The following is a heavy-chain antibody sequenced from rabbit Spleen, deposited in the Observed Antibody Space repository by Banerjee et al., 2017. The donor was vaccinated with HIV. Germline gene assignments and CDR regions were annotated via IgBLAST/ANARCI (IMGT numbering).Heavy chain of an antibody. V-gene: IGHV1S40*01. Sequence: QSLEESGGDLVKPGASLTLTCTASGFSFSSSYYMSWVRQAPGKGLEWIGCIDNNSGDTWYASWAKGRFTVSKTSSTTVTLQMTSLTAADTATYFCVREAGYGGYGDANLWGQGTLVTVS. CDR2: IDNNSGDT. CDR3: VREAGYGGYGDANL. D-gene: IGHD6-1*01. J-gene: IGHJ4*01. CDR1: GFSFSSSYY.